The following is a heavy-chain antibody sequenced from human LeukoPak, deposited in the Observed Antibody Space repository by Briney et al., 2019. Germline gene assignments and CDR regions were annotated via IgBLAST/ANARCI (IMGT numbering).Heavy chain of an antibody. CDR2: ISSSSSYI. CDR3: ARAGHGSGSYYAVDV. CDR1: GFTFSSYS. Sequence: TGGSLRLSCAASGFTFSSYSMNWVRQAPGKGLEWVSSISSSSSYIYYADSVKGRFTISRDNAKNSLYLQMNSLRAEDTAVYYCARAGHGSGSYYAVDVWGQGTTVTVSS. D-gene: IGHD3-10*01. J-gene: IGHJ6*02. V-gene: IGHV3-21*01.